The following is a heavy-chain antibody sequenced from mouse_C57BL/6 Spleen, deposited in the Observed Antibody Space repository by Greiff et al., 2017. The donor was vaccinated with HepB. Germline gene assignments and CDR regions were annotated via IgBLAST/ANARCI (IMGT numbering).Heavy chain of an antibody. CDR1: GYTFTSYW. D-gene: IGHD2-4*01. Sequence: VQLQQPGAELVRPGSSVKLSCKASGYTFTSYWMDWVKQRPGQDLEWIGNIYPSDSETHYNQKFKDKATLTVDKSSSTTYMQLSCLTSEDSAVYDCARVLYDCDYYYAMDYWGQGTSVTVSS. CDR2: IYPSDSET. J-gene: IGHJ4*01. V-gene: IGHV1-61*01. CDR3: ARVLYDCDYYYAMDY.